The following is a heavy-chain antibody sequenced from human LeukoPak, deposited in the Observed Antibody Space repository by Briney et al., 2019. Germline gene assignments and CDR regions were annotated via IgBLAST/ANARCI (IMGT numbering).Heavy chain of an antibody. D-gene: IGHD1-26*01. CDR2: IYSGGNT. CDR1: GFTFSSNY. CDR3: AKTIVGVTNWFDP. Sequence: QIGGSLRLSCAASGFTFSSNYIRWVRQAPGKGREWVSVIYSGGNTYYADAVKGRFSISSDNSKITLYLQMNSLRAEDAAVYYCAKTIVGVTNWFDPWGQGTLVTVSS. V-gene: IGHV3-53*01. J-gene: IGHJ5*02.